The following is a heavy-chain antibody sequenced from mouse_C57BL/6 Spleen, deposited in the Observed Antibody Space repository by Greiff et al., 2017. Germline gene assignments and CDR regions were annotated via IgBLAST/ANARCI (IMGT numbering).Heavy chain of an antibody. CDR3: TVDSSGYGDAMDY. D-gene: IGHD3-2*02. CDR2: IDPETGGT. V-gene: IGHV1-15*01. Sequence: QVQLKESGAELVRPGASVTLSCKASGYTFTDYEMHWVKQTPVHGLEWIGAIDPETGGTAYNQKFKGKAILTADKSSSTAYMELRSLTSEDSAVYYCTVDSSGYGDAMDYWGQGTSVTVSS. CDR1: GYTFTDYE. J-gene: IGHJ4*01.